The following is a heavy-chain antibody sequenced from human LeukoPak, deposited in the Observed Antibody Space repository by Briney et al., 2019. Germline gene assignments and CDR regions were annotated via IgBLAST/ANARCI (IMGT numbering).Heavy chain of an antibody. CDR3: ARAAGDSYGYRYYFDY. Sequence: GGSLRLSCAASGFTFSTYGMHWVRQAPGKRLEWVAVTWYDGSYKYYGDSVKGRFTISRDNSKNTLYLQMASLRSEDTAVYFCARAAGDSYGYRYYFDYWGQGTLVTVSS. J-gene: IGHJ4*02. D-gene: IGHD5-18*01. V-gene: IGHV3-33*01. CDR1: GFTFSTYG. CDR2: TWYDGSYK.